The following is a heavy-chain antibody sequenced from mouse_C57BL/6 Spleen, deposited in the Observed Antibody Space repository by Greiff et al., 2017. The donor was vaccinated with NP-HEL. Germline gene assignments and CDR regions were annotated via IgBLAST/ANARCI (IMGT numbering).Heavy chain of an antibody. V-gene: IGHV5-4*03. Sequence: EVKLMESGGCLVQPGGSLKLSCAASGFTFRSYALSWVRQTPEKRLVWVATISDGRSYTYYPVTVQGRFSLSRDIAKNNLYLKMSHLKSEETAMYYCASPPIYNYEAMDYRGQGTSVTVSS. CDR3: ASPPIYNYEAMDY. D-gene: IGHD2-12*01. J-gene: IGHJ4*01. CDR2: ISDGRSYT. CDR1: GFTFRSYA.